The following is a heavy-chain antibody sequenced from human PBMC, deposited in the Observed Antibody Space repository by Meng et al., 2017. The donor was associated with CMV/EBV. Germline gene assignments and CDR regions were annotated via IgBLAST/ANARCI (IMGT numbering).Heavy chain of an antibody. J-gene: IGHJ5*02. V-gene: IGHV1-69*04. CDR3: ARDRGCSSTSCYPNWFDP. Sequence: SVKVSCKASGGTFSSYTISWVRQAPGQGLEWMGRIIPILGIANYAQKFQGRVTITADKSTSTAYMELSSLRSEDTAVYYCARDRGCSSTSCYPNWFDPWGQGTPVTVSS. D-gene: IGHD2-2*01. CDR2: IIPILGIA. CDR1: GGTFSSYT.